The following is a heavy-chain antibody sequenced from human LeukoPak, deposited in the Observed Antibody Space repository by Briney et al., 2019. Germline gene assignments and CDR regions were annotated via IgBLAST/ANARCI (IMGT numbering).Heavy chain of an antibody. Sequence: PGGSLRLSCAASGFTFSSYAMSWVRQAPGKGLEWVSAISGSGGSTYYADSVKGRFTISRDNSKNTLYLQMNSLRAEDTAVYYCAKDGGDDSSGYAAFDIWGQGTMVTVSS. CDR2: ISGSGGST. D-gene: IGHD3-22*01. CDR1: GFTFSSYA. J-gene: IGHJ3*02. CDR3: AKDGGDDSSGYAAFDI. V-gene: IGHV3-23*01.